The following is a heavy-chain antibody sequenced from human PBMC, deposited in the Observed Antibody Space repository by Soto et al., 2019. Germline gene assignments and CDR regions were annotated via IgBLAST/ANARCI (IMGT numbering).Heavy chain of an antibody. V-gene: IGHV1-69*01. Sequence: QVQLVQSGVEVKKPGSSVRVSCKASGDTFKNSVISWVRQAPGQGLEWMGGTIPLFGTTDYAQKFQGRLTIPTYESTTTAYMEVSRMTSEDTAVYYCVAELDFGKLSVVWGQGTTVIVSS. CDR3: VAELDFGKLSVV. J-gene: IGHJ6*02. D-gene: IGHD3-10*01. CDR1: GDTFKNSV. CDR2: TIPLFGTT.